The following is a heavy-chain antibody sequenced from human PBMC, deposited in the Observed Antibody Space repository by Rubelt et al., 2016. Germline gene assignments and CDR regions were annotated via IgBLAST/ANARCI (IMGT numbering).Heavy chain of an antibody. J-gene: IGHJ6*02. CDR1: GGSFSGYY. V-gene: IGHV4-34*01. Sequence: QVQLQQWGAGLLKPSETLSLTCAVYGGSFSGYYWSWIRQPPGKGLEWIGEINHSGSTNYNPSLKSRVTISVDTSKNQVSRKLRSVTAADTAVYYCARGRRGSSSWLGRDYYGMDVWGQGTTVTVSS. CDR2: INHSGST. CDR3: ARGRRGSSSWLGRDYYGMDV. D-gene: IGHD6-13*01.